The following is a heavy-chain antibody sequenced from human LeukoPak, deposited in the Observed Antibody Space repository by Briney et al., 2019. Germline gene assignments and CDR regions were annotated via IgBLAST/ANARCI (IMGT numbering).Heavy chain of an antibody. CDR3: AKGRGYGDYVLTFEY. V-gene: IGHV3-23*01. CDR1: GFTFSSYW. Sequence: PGGSLRLSCAASGFTFSSYWMSWVRQAPGKGLEWVSVISGSGGRTYYIDSVKGRFTISRDNSKNTLYLQMNSLRDDDTAVYYCAKGRGYGDYVLTFEYWGQGTLASVSS. CDR2: ISGSGGRT. J-gene: IGHJ4*02. D-gene: IGHD4-17*01.